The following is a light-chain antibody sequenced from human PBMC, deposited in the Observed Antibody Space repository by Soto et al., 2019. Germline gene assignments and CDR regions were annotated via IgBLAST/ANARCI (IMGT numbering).Light chain of an antibody. CDR1: SSDVGGYDY. Sequence: QSALTQPPSASGSPGQSVTISCTGTSSDVGGYDYVSWFQHHPGKAPKLIIYDVTKGPSGVPDRFSGSKSDNTASLTVSGLQAEDEADYFCTSYAGSKLRVFGGGTKLTVL. V-gene: IGLV2-8*01. CDR3: TSYAGSKLRV. J-gene: IGLJ2*01. CDR2: DVT.